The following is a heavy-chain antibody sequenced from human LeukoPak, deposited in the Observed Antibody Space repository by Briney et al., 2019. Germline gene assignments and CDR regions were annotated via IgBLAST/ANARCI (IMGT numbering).Heavy chain of an antibody. J-gene: IGHJ6*03. CDR3: ARVNYYDSSGAYYYMDA. D-gene: IGHD3-22*01. V-gene: IGHV4-39*07. CDR1: GGSINSCRYY. CDR2: MCYTGST. Sequence: SETLSLTCTVSGGSINSCRYYWGWIRQPPGKGLEWIGSMCYTGSTYYNPSLKSRVTISIDTSKSQFSLKLSSVTAADTAVYYCARVNYYDSSGAYYYMDAWGRGTTVTVSS.